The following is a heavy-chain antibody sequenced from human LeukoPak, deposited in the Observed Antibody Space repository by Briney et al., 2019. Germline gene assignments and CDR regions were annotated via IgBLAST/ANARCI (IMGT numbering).Heavy chain of an antibody. V-gene: IGHV1-69*05. CDR2: IIPIFGTA. D-gene: IGHD1-26*01. CDR3: ARDGSFSVGATTHDAFDI. CDR1: GGTFSSYA. Sequence: ASVKVSCKASGGTFSSYAISWVRQAPGQGLEWMGRIIPIFGTANYAQKFQGRVTITTDESTSTAYMELSSLRSEDTAVYYCARDGSFSVGATTHDAFDIWGQGTMVTVSS. J-gene: IGHJ3*02.